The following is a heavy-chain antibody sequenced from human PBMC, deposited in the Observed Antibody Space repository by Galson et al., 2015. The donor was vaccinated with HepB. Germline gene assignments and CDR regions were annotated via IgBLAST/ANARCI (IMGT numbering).Heavy chain of an antibody. CDR2: ISAYNGNT. CDR3: ARGSGSGWLRPFDY. D-gene: IGHD3-10*01. CDR1: GYTFTSYG. J-gene: IGHJ4*02. Sequence: SVKVSCKASGYTFTSYGISWVRQAPGQGLEWMGWISAYNGNTKYSQKFQGRVTITRDTSASTAYMELSSLRSEDTAVYYCARGSGSGWLRPFDYWGQGTLVTVSS. V-gene: IGHV1-18*01.